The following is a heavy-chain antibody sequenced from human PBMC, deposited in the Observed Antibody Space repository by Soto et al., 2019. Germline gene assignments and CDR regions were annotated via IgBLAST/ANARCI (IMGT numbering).Heavy chain of an antibody. CDR2: ISGNGGDI. CDR1: GFTFRNYA. J-gene: IGHJ6*02. V-gene: IGHV3-23*01. Sequence: PGGSLRLSCAASGFTFRNYAMSWVRQGPGKGLEWVSRISGNGGDINYADSVKGRFTISRDNSKNTLYLQMNSLRAEDTAVYYCARDPAIYSGKFDYGLDVWGQGTTVTVSS. CDR3: ARDPAIYSGKFDYGLDV. D-gene: IGHD4-4*01.